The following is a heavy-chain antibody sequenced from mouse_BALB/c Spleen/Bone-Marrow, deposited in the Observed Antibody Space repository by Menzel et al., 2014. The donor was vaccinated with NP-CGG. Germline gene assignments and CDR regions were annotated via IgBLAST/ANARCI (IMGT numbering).Heavy chain of an antibody. J-gene: IGHJ2*01. Sequence: EVQLQQTGAELVKPGASVKLSCTASGFNIKDTYIHWVKRRPEQGLEWIGRIDPENGNIKYDPKFQVKATITADTSPNTAYLQLSSLTSEDTAVYYCTRRGFDFWGQGTTLTVSS. CDR1: GFNIKDTY. CDR3: TRRGFDF. V-gene: IGHV14-3*02. CDR2: IDPENGNI.